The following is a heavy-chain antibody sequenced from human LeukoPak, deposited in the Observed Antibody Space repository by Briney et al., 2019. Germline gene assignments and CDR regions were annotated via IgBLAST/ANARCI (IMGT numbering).Heavy chain of an antibody. V-gene: IGHV4-59*12. Sequence: PSETLSLTCTVSGGSISRYYWSWIRQPPGKGLEWIGYIYYSGSTNYNPSLKSRVTISVDTSKNQFSLKLSSVTAADTAVYYCAREDYGDYVNAFDIWGQGTMVTVSS. CDR2: IYYSGST. CDR3: AREDYGDYVNAFDI. D-gene: IGHD4-17*01. J-gene: IGHJ3*02. CDR1: GGSISRYY.